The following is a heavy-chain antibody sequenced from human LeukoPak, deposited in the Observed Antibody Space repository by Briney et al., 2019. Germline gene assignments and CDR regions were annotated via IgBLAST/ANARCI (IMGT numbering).Heavy chain of an antibody. CDR1: GFTFSSYW. V-gene: IGHV3-7*03. CDR2: IKQDGSEK. Sequence: QPGGSLRLSCAASGFTFSSYWMSWVRQAPGKGLEWVANIKQDGSEKYYVASVKGRFTISRDNAKNTLYLQMNSLRAEDTAVYYCAKDSPPAVALIYWYFDLWGRGTLVTVSS. CDR3: AKDSPPAVALIYWYFDL. D-gene: IGHD6-19*01. J-gene: IGHJ2*01.